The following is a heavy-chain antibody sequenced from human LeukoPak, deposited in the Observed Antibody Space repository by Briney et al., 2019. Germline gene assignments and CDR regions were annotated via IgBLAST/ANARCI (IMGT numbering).Heavy chain of an antibody. CDR3: AKEIGYDFWSGYNY. D-gene: IGHD3-3*01. CDR1: GFTFYSYA. J-gene: IGHJ4*02. V-gene: IGHV3-23*01. Sequence: GGSLRLSCAASGFTFYSYAMSWVRQAPGKGLEWVSAISGSGGSAYYADSVKGRFTISRDNSNNTLYLQMNSLRAEDKAVYYCAKEIGYDFWSGYNYWGMGTPVTVSS. CDR2: ISGSGGSA.